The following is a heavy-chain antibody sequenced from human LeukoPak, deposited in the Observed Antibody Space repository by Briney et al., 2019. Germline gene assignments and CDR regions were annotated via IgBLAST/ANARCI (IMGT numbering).Heavy chain of an antibody. CDR3: ARDKKGIAARDY. CDR1: GFTFSSYS. Sequence: GGSLRLSCTASGFTFSSYSLNWVRQAPGKGLEWVSSVSTGSNYIYYADSVKGRFTISRDNDKNSLYLQMNSLRAEDTAVYYCARDKKGIAARDYWGQGVLVTVSS. D-gene: IGHD6-6*01. J-gene: IGHJ4*02. CDR2: VSTGSNYI. V-gene: IGHV3-21*01.